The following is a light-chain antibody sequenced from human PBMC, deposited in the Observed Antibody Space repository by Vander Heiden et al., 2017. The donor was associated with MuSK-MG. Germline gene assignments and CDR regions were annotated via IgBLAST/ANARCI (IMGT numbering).Light chain of an antibody. J-gene: IGKJ1*01. Sequence: DIQMTQSPSTLSASVGDRVTITCRANQSFINWLAWYQQKPGKAPKLLIHQASNLESGVPSRFSGSGSGTEFTLTISSLQPDDFASYYCQQYHDFPWTFGQGTKVEIK. V-gene: IGKV1-5*03. CDR3: QQYHDFPWT. CDR2: QAS. CDR1: QSFINW.